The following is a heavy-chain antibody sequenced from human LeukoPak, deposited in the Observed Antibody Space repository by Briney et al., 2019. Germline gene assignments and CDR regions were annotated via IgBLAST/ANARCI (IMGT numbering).Heavy chain of an antibody. V-gene: IGHV1-46*01. CDR3: ARDGSGSYFDY. Sequence: ASVKVSCKASGYTFTSYYMHWVRQAPGQGLEWMGIINPSGGSTSYAQKLQGRVTMTRDTSTSTVYMGLSSLRSEDTAVYYCARDGSGSYFDYWGQGTLVTVSS. D-gene: IGHD3-10*01. CDR1: GYTFTSYY. J-gene: IGHJ4*02. CDR2: INPSGGST.